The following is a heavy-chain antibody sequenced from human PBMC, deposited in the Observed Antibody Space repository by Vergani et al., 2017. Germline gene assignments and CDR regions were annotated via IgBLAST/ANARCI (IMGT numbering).Heavy chain of an antibody. CDR2: ISAYNGNT. CDR3: ARPSIAVAGTEFGDDAFDI. CDR1: GYTFTSYG. J-gene: IGHJ3*02. V-gene: IGHV1-18*04. D-gene: IGHD6-19*01. Sequence: QVQLVQSGAEVKKPGSSVKVSCKASGYTFTSYGISWVRQAPGQGLEWMGWISAYNGNTNYAQKLQGRVTMTTDTSTSTAYMELRSLRSDDTAVYYCARPSIAVAGTEFGDDAFDIWGQGTMVTVSS.